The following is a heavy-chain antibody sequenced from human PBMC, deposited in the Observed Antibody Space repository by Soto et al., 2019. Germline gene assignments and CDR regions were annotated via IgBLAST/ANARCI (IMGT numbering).Heavy chain of an antibody. V-gene: IGHV3-30-3*01. CDR3: ARGVLRYFDWLLNWFDP. CDR1: GFTFSSYA. J-gene: IGHJ5*02. CDR2: ISYDGSNK. D-gene: IGHD3-9*01. Sequence: QVQLVESGGGVVQPERSLRLSCAASGFTFSSYAMHWVRQAPGKGLEWVAVISYDGSNKYYADSVKGRFTISRDNSKNTLYLQMNSLRAEDTAVYYCARGVLRYFDWLLNWFDPWGQGTLVTVSS.